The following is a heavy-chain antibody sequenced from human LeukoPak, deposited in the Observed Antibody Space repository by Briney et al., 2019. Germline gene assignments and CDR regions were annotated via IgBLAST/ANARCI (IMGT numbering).Heavy chain of an antibody. V-gene: IGHV3-23*01. CDR1: GFSFSNYA. CDR3: AKSAYYDASGYYREYYFDY. D-gene: IGHD3-22*01. J-gene: IGHJ4*02. Sequence: GGSLRLSCVSSGFSFSNYAMSWVRQAPGKGLEWVSSISGSGGSTHYADSVKGRFTISRDKTKNTLYLQMNSLRAEDTAVYYCAKSAYYDASGYYREYYFDYWGQGTLVTVSS. CDR2: ISGSGGST.